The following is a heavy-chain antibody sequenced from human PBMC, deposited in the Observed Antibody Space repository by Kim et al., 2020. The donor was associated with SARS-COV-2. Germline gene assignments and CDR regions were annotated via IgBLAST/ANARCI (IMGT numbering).Heavy chain of an antibody. D-gene: IGHD3-9*01. CDR2: IKQDGSEK. J-gene: IGHJ6*02. Sequence: GGSLRLSCAASGFTFSSYWMSWVRQAPGKGLEWVANIKQDGSEKNYVDSVKGRITISRDNAKNSLYLQMNSLRAEDTAVYYCARDGLHYDILTGYYLSYYYHSMDVWGQGTTVTVSS. V-gene: IGHV3-7*03. CDR1: GFTFSSYW. CDR3: ARDGLHYDILTGYYLSYYYHSMDV.